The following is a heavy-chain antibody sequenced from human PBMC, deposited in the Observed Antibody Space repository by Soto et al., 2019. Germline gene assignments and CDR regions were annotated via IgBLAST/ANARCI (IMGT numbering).Heavy chain of an antibody. CDR1: GFTFSNDG. Sequence: PGGSLRLSCAASGFTFSNDGMHWVRQAPGKGLEWVAVIWYDGSDKYYADSVKGRFTISRDNSKNTLYLQMNSLRAEDTAVYYCSRDRTGTTHLDYWGQGTLVTVSS. J-gene: IGHJ4*02. CDR2: IWYDGSDK. V-gene: IGHV3-33*01. D-gene: IGHD1-7*01. CDR3: SRDRTGTTHLDY.